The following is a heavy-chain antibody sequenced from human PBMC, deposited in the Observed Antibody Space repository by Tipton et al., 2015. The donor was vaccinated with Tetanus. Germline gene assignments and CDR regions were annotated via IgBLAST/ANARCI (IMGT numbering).Heavy chain of an antibody. CDR1: GASITTYH. CDR3: EGDDYYETSLRDYYGEEV. Sequence: LRLSCTVSGASITTYHWSWLRQTPGRGLEWIGHIDYTGATSYNSSLQSRVTLSIDTSKNQFSLKMTSVTAADTAVYFCEGDDYYETSLRDYYGEEVWGQGTTVTVSS. V-gene: IGHV4-59*01. D-gene: IGHD3-16*01. CDR2: IDYTGAT. J-gene: IGHJ6*02.